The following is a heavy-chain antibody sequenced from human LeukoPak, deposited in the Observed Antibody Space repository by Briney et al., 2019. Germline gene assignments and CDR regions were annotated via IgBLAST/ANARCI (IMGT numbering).Heavy chain of an antibody. CDR3: ARDRGRARLRGTALGY. J-gene: IGHJ4*02. CDR2: IIPIFGTA. CDR1: GGTFSSYA. V-gene: IGHV1-69*05. Sequence: ASVKVSCKASGGTFSSYAISWVRQAPGQGLEWMGGIIPIFGTANYAQKFQGRVTITTDESTSTAYMELSSLRSEDTAVYYCARDRGRARLRGTALGYWGQGTLVTVSS. D-gene: IGHD3-16*01.